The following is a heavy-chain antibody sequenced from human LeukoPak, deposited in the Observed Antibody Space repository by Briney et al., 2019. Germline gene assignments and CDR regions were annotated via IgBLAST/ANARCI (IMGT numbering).Heavy chain of an antibody. CDR3: ARGSSGYDY. Sequence: SETLSLTCPVYGGSFSGYYWSWIRQPPGKGLEWIGEINHSGSTNYNPSLKSRVTISVDTSKNQFSLKLSSVTAADTAVYYCARGSSGYDYWGQGTLVTVSS. V-gene: IGHV4-34*01. CDR1: GGSFSGYY. D-gene: IGHD3-22*01. CDR2: INHSGST. J-gene: IGHJ4*02.